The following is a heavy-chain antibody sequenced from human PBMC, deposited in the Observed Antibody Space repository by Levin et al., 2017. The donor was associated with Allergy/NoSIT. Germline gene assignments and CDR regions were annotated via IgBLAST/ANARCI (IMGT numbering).Heavy chain of an antibody. CDR3: ARADHFREQQLATFDY. V-gene: IGHV3-30*04. J-gene: IGHJ4*02. CDR1: GFTFSSYA. Sequence: GESLKISCAASGFTFSSYAMHWVRQAPGKGLEWVAVISYDGSNKYYADSVKGRFTISRDNSKNTLYLQMNSLRAEDTAVYYCARADHFREQQLATFDYWGQGTLVTVSS. D-gene: IGHD6-13*01. CDR2: ISYDGSNK.